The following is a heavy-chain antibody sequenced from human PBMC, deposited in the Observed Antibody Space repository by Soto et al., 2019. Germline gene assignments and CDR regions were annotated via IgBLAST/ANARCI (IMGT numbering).Heavy chain of an antibody. J-gene: IGHJ4*02. CDR1: AGSISSSNL. D-gene: IGHD6-13*01. CDR3: ARASGRSSWYCDFAY. V-gene: IGHV4-4*02. Sequence: PSETLSLTCAVSAGSISSSNLAGWVRQPPGKGLGWIGEIYHSGSTNYNPYLKSRVTISVDKSKNQFSLKLSSVTAADTAVYYCARASGRSSWYCDFAYWGQGTLVTVSS. CDR2: IYHSGST.